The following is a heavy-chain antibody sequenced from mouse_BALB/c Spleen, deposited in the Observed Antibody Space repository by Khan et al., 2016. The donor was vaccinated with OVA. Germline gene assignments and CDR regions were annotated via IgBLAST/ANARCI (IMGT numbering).Heavy chain of an antibody. Sequence: VQLQESGAELVKAGASVKMSCKASGYTFTSYWMHWVKQRLGQGLEWFAETNPTNGRTYYNEKFKSKAALTVDKSSSTAYMLLSDPTSEDSAVYYCARIKKIVATYFDYWGQGTTLTVSS. CDR1: GYTFTSYW. CDR3: ARIKKIVATYFDY. J-gene: IGHJ2*01. D-gene: IGHD1-1*01. V-gene: IGHV1S81*02. CDR2: TNPTNGRT.